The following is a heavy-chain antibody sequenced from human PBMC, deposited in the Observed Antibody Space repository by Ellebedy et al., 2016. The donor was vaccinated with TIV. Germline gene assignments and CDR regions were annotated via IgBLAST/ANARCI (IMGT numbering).Heavy chain of an antibody. CDR3: ARTPTVVTRGDDAFDT. CDR2: IYTDGST. CDR1: GFTVSNPY. Sequence: GESLKISXAASGFTVSNPYIAWVRQAPGRGLDWVSIIYTDGSTYSADSVKGRFTISRDNFDNALSLQMNSLRVEDTAVYYCARTPTVVTRGDDAFDTWGQGTMVTVSS. J-gene: IGHJ3*02. V-gene: IGHV3-53*01. D-gene: IGHD4-23*01.